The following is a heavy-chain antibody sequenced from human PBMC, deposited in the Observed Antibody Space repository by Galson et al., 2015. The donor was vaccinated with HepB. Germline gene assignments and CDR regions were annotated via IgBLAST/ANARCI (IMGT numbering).Heavy chain of an antibody. CDR1: GFTFSSYA. D-gene: IGHD6-19*01. Sequence: SLRLSCAASGFTFSSYAMHWVRQAPGKGLEYVSAISSNGGSTYYADSVKGRFTISRDNSKNTLYLQMSSLRAEDTAVYYCVNTLWRRLRSGWYNAFDFWGQGTMVTVSS. CDR3: VNTLWRRLRSGWYNAFDF. J-gene: IGHJ3*01. V-gene: IGHV3-64D*06. CDR2: ISSNGGST.